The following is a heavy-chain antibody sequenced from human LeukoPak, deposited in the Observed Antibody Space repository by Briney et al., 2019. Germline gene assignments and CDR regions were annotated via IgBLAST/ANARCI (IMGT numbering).Heavy chain of an antibody. Sequence: SVKVSCKASGGTFSSYAISWVRQAPGQGLEWMGRIIPILGIANYAQKFQGRVTITADKSTSTAYMELSSLRSEDTAVYYCAKVVSSSWGYFDYWGQGTPVTVSS. D-gene: IGHD6-13*01. V-gene: IGHV1-69*04. CDR3: AKVVSSSWGYFDY. CDR2: IIPILGIA. J-gene: IGHJ4*02. CDR1: GGTFSSYA.